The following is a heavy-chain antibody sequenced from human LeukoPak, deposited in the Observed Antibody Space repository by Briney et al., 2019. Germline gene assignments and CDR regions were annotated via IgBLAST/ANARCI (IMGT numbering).Heavy chain of an antibody. Sequence: GRSLRLSCAASGFTVSSNYMSWVRQAPGKGLEWVSVIYSGGSTYYADSVKGRFTISRDNSKNTLYLQMNSLRAEDTAVYYCARHPIYCGGDCYYDYWGQGTLVTVSS. CDR1: GFTVSSNY. J-gene: IGHJ4*02. D-gene: IGHD2-21*02. CDR2: IYSGGST. CDR3: ARHPIYCGGDCYYDY. V-gene: IGHV3-53*01.